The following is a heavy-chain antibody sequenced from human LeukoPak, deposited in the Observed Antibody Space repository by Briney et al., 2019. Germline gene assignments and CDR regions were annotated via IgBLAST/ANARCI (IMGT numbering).Heavy chain of an antibody. Sequence: ASVKVSCKASGYTFTGYYMHWVRQAPGQGLEWMGWINPNSGGTNYAQKFQGRVTMTRDTSTSTAYMELSSLTSEDRAIYYCAIKGHHTWEVCFHNWGQGTLVTVSS. D-gene: IGHD1-14*01. CDR1: GYTFTGYY. CDR2: INPNSGGT. J-gene: IGHJ4*02. V-gene: IGHV1-2*02. CDR3: AIKGHHTWEVCFHN.